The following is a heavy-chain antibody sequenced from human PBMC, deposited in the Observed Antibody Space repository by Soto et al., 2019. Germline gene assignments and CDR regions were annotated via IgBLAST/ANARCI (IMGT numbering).Heavy chain of an antibody. D-gene: IGHD6-13*01. CDR3: ARQVVKQQLVSGWFDP. V-gene: IGHV5-51*01. CDR1: GYSFTSYW. CDR2: IYPGDSDT. J-gene: IGHJ5*02. Sequence: PGESLKISCKGSGYSFTSYWIGWVRQMPGKGLEWMGIIYPGDSDTRYSPSFQGQVTISADKSISTAYLQWSSLKASDTAMYYCARQVVKQQLVSGWFDPWGQGTLVTVSS.